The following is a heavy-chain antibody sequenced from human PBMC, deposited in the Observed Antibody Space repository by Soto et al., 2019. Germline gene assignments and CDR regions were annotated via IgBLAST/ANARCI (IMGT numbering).Heavy chain of an antibody. CDR3: ARGARNLLWFGELLSTFDY. CDR1: GYTFTSYG. J-gene: IGHJ4*02. V-gene: IGHV1-18*01. D-gene: IGHD3-10*01. CDR2: ISAYNGNT. Sequence: QVPLVQSGAEVKKPGASVKVSCKASGYTFTSYGISWVRQAPGQGLEWMGWISAYNGNTNYAQKLQGRVTMTTDTSTSTAYMELRSLRSDDTAVYYCARGARNLLWFGELLSTFDYWGQGTLVTVSS.